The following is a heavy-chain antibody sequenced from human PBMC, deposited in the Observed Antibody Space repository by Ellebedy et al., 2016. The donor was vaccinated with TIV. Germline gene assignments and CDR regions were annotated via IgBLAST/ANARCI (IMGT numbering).Heavy chain of an antibody. Sequence: SETLSLTCSVSGCPISRSRYYWGWIRQPPGKGLEWIGSIYYGGSTDYNPSLKSRVTISADTSKNQFSLRLSSVTAADTAVYYCARWFGELLYVRWFDPWGQGTLVTVSS. J-gene: IGHJ5*02. CDR2: IYYGGST. V-gene: IGHV4-39*01. D-gene: IGHD3-10*01. CDR3: ARWFGELLYVRWFDP. CDR1: GCPISRSRYY.